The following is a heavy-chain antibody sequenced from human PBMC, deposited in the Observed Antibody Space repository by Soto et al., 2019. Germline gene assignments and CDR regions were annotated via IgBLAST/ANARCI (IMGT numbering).Heavy chain of an antibody. CDR1: GFTFSSYA. Sequence: HPGGSLRLSCAASGFTFSSYAMSWVRQAPGKGLEWVSAISGSGGSTYYADSVKGRFTISRDNSKNTLYLQMNSLRAEDTAVYYCAKPHDEYSSGWSLSGYWGQGTPVTVCS. V-gene: IGHV3-23*01. J-gene: IGHJ4*02. CDR3: AKPHDEYSSGWSLSGY. CDR2: ISGSGGST. D-gene: IGHD6-19*01.